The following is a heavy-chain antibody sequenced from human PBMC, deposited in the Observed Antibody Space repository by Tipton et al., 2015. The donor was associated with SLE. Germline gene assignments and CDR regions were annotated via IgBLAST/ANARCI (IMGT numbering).Heavy chain of an antibody. J-gene: IGHJ4*02. Sequence: SLRLSCAASGFNFGDYGMHWVRQAPGKGLEWVSGISWNSGSIGYADSVKGRFTISRDNAKNSLYLQMNSLRAEDTAVYYCASSASGFGELLDYWGQGTLVTVSS. V-gene: IGHV3-9*01. CDR1: GFNFGDYG. CDR2: ISWNSGSI. CDR3: ASSASGFGELLDY. D-gene: IGHD3-10*01.